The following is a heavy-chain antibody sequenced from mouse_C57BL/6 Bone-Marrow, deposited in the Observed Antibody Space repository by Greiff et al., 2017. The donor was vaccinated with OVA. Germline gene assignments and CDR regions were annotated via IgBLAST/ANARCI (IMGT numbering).Heavy chain of an antibody. Sequence: EVKLMESGAELVRPGASVKLSCTASGFNIKDDYMHWVKQRPEQGLEWIGWIDPENGDTEYASKFQGKATITADTSSNTAYLQLSSLTSEDTAVYYCTTPPAMDYWGQGTSVTVSS. CDR3: TTPPAMDY. V-gene: IGHV14-4*01. J-gene: IGHJ4*01. CDR2: IDPENGDT. CDR1: GFNIKDDY.